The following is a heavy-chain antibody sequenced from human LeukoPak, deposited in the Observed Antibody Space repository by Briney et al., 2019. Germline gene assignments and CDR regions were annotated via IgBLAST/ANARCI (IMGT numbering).Heavy chain of an antibody. CDR1: GGSISSYY. Sequence: PSETLSLTCTVSGGSISSYYWSWIRQPPGKGLERIGYIYYSGSTNYNPSLKSRVTISVDTSKNQFSLKLSSVTAADTAVYYCARKTYYDFWSGPLFDYWGQGTLVTVSS. V-gene: IGHV4-59*01. CDR3: ARKTYYDFWSGPLFDY. D-gene: IGHD3-3*01. J-gene: IGHJ4*02. CDR2: IYYSGST.